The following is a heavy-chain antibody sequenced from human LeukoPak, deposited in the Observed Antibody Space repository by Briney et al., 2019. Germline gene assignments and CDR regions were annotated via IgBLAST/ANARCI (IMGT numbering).Heavy chain of an antibody. J-gene: IGHJ4*02. CDR1: GFTVNSNY. CDR2: VYSDDTT. V-gene: IGHV3-53*01. CDR3: ARGGGYYAIDY. Sequence: GGSLRLSCAASGFTVNSNYMNWVRQAPGKGLEWVSVVYSDDTTYYADSVKGRFTISRDNSKNTLYLQMNSLRAEDTAVYYCARGGGYYAIDYWGQGTLVTVSS. D-gene: IGHD1-26*01.